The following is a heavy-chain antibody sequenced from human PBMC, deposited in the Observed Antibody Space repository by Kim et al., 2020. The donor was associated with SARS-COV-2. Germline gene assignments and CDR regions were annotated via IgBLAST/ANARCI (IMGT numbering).Heavy chain of an antibody. CDR3: ARGGQLTDY. CDR2: GST. V-gene: IGHV4-59*09. D-gene: IGHD6-6*01. Sequence: GSTNYNPSRKSRVTISVDASKNPFSLKLSSVTAADTAVYYCARGGQLTDYWGQGTLVTVSS. J-gene: IGHJ4*02.